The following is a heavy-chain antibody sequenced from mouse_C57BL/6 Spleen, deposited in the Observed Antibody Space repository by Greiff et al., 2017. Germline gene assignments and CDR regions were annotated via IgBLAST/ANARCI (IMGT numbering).Heavy chain of an antibody. CDR1: GYTFTDYN. D-gene: IGHD1-1*01. V-gene: IGHV1-18*01. J-gene: IGHJ1*03. CDR2: INPNNGGT. CDR3: ARSYYGSSYYWYFDV. Sequence: SGPELVKPGASVKIPCKASGYTFTDYNMDWVKQSHGKSLEWIGDINPNNGGTIYNQKFKGKATLTVDTSSSKAYMELRSLTSEDTAVYYCARSYYGSSYYWYFDVWGTGTTVTVSS.